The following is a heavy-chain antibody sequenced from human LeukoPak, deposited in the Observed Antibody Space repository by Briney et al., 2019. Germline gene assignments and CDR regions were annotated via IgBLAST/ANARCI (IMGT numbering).Heavy chain of an antibody. Sequence: GGSLRLSCGASGFSFSSYAMSWVRQAPGKGLEWVSVIGGSGSNTYYADSVKGRFTISRDNSKNTLYLQMNSLRAEDTAVYYCARVGSWFGELSGDYWGQGTLVTVSS. V-gene: IGHV3-23*01. J-gene: IGHJ4*02. CDR1: GFSFSSYA. CDR3: ARVGSWFGELSGDY. D-gene: IGHD3-10*01. CDR2: IGGSGSNT.